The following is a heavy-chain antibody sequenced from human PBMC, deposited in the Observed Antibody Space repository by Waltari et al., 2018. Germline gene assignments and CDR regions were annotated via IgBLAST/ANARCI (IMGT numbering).Heavy chain of an antibody. Sequence: EVQLLESGGGLVQPGGSLRLSCAVSGFTFSNYAMSWVRQAPGKGLEWVSAISRSGDNTYYADSVKGRFTISRDNSKNTLSLQMNSLRAEDTAVYYCARGIVGATRYYFDQWGQGTLVTVSS. CDR1: GFTFSNYA. CDR3: ARGIVGATRYYFDQ. J-gene: IGHJ4*02. CDR2: ISRSGDNT. V-gene: IGHV3-23*01. D-gene: IGHD1-26*01.